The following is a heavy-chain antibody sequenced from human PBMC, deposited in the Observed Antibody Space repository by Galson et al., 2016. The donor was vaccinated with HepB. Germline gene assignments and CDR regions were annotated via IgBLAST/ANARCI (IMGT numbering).Heavy chain of an antibody. V-gene: IGHV3-74*01. CDR3: ARDLSGPDY. J-gene: IGHJ4*02. Sequence: SLRLSCAASGFTFRNHQMHWLRQVPEKGLVWVSRIEPDGNSPIYADSVKGRFTISRDNAENMLYLQMNSLRAEDTAIYYCARDLSGPDYWGQGTMVTVSS. CDR2: IEPDGNSP. CDR1: GFTFRNHQ.